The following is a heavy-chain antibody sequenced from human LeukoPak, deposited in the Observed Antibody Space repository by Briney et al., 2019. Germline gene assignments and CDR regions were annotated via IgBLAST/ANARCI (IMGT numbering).Heavy chain of an antibody. J-gene: IGHJ4*02. D-gene: IGHD3-3*01. Sequence: PGGSLRLSCAASGFTVSSNYMSWVRQAPGKGLEWVSVIYSGGSTYYADSVKGRFTISRDNSKNTLYLQMNSLRAEDTAVYYCAKDQSYDFWSGSSPGFDYWGQGTLVTVSS. CDR1: GFTVSSNY. CDR3: AKDQSYDFWSGSSPGFDY. CDR2: IYSGGST. V-gene: IGHV3-53*01.